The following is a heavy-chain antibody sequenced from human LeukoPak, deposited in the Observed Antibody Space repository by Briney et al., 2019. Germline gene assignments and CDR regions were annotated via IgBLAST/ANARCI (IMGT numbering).Heavy chain of an antibody. CDR3: ARVGSSGWDTFEQSPT. CDR1: GYTFTDYY. Sequence: ASVKVSCKTSGYTFTDYYLHWVRQAPGQGLEWAGWINPNTGGTNSAQKFQGRVSMTGDTSISTSYMELSRLSSDDTAVYYCARVGSSGWDTFEQSPTWGQGTLVTVSS. D-gene: IGHD6-19*01. J-gene: IGHJ5*02. V-gene: IGHV1-2*02. CDR2: INPNTGGT.